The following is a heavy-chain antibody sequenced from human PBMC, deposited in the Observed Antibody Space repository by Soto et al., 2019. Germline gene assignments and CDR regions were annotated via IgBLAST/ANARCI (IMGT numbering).Heavy chain of an antibody. V-gene: IGHV4-30-2*01. CDR3: ARVYDSSGYYLASYDP. CDR2: IYHSGST. Sequence: SETLSLTCAVSGGSISSGGYSWSWIRQPPGKGLEWIGYIYHSGSTYYNPSLKSRVTISVDRSKNQFSLKLSSVTAADTAVYYCARVYDSSGYYLASYDPWGKGSLVTVSS. CDR1: GGSISSGGYS. D-gene: IGHD3-22*01. J-gene: IGHJ5*02.